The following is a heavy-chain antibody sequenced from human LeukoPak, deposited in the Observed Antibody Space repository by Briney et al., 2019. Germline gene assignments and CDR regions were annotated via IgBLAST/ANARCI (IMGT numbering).Heavy chain of an antibody. V-gene: IGHV3-33*06. J-gene: IGHJ4*02. CDR2: IWYDGSNK. Sequence: PGRSLRLSCAASGFTFSSYGMHWVRQAPGKGLEWVAVIWYDGSNKYYADSVKGRFTISRDNSKNTLYLQMNSLRAEGTAVHYCAKDELYCSGGSCYSIDYWGQGTLVTVSS. CDR1: GFTFSSYG. D-gene: IGHD2-15*01. CDR3: AKDELYCSGGSCYSIDY.